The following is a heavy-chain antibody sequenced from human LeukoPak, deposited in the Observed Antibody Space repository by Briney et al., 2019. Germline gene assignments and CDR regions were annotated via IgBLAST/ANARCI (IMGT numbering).Heavy chain of an antibody. V-gene: IGHV3-7*01. CDR1: GFTFTTYW. CDR2: IKQDGSEN. CDR3: ARGNTLDV. J-gene: IGHJ6*02. D-gene: IGHD2/OR15-2a*01. Sequence: GSLRLSCAASGFTFTTYWMIWVRQAPGKGLEWVASIKQDGSENSYVDSVRGRFTISRDNGKNSVHLQMNSLRAEDTAMYYCARGNTLDVWGQGTTVTVSS.